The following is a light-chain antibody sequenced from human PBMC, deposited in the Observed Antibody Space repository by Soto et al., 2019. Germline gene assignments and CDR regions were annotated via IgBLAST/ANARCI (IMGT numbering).Light chain of an antibody. CDR3: QQYLVCPFT. J-gene: IGKJ3*01. CDR1: QYINTY. Sequence: DVQMTQSPSSLAASIGDRVTITCRASQYINTYLAWFHQKPVKAPTCLINAASTLHSGISSRFSGSGSRTEFTLTISSLQSEDFAIYFCQQYLVCPFTFGAGTNVAIK. V-gene: IGKV1-16*01. CDR2: AAS.